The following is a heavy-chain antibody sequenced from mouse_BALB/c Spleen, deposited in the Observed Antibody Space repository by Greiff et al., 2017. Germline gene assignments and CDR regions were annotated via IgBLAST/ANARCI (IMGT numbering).Heavy chain of an antibody. D-gene: IGHD2-2*01. J-gene: IGHJ3*01. CDR1: GYTFTSYW. CDR2: IYPGDGDT. Sequence: VKLQESGAELARPGASVKLSCKASGYTFTSYWMQWVKQRPGQGLEWIGAIYPGDGDTRYTQKFKGKATLTADKSSSTAYMQLSSLASEDSAVYYCAREGGYVPFAYWGQGTLVTVSA. V-gene: IGHV1-87*01. CDR3: AREGGYVPFAY.